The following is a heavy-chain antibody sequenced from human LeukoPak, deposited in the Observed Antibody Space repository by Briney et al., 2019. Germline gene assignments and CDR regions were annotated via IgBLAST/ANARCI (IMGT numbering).Heavy chain of an antibody. CDR3: ARNAQYYYGSGTLRFVAFDI. CDR1: GYSISSGFY. D-gene: IGHD3-10*01. Sequence: SETLSLTCTVSGYSISSGFYWGWIRQPPGKGLEWMGSIYHSGRTYCNPSLKSRVPLSLETSKIQFSLQLCSVTAADTAVYYCARNAQYYYGSGTLRFVAFDIWGQGTMVTVSS. J-gene: IGHJ3*02. V-gene: IGHV4-38-2*02. CDR2: IYHSGRT.